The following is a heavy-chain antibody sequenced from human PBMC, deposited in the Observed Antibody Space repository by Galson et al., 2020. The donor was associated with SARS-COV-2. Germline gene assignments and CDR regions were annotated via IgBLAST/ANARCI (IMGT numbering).Heavy chain of an antibody. CDR3: ARQFNTPPIAVASTSDY. CDR1: GGSISSSSYY. V-gene: IGHV4-39*01. CDR2: ISYRATT. J-gene: IGHJ4*02. D-gene: IGHD6-19*01. Sequence: SETLSLTCTVSGGSISSSSYYWGWIRQPPGKGLEWIGSISYRATTYYNPSLKSRVTISVDTSKNQFSLKLSSVTAADTAVYYCARQFNTPPIAVASTSDYWGQGTLVTVSS.